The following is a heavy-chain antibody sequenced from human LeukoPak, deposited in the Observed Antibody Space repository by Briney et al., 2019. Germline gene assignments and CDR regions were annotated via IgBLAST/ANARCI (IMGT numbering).Heavy chain of an antibody. Sequence: PGGSLRLSCAASGFTFSTYWMSWVRQVPGKGLEWVANVKQQGSETYYVDSVKGRFTVSRDNAKNSLYLQMNSLRAEDTGVYYCARGFSSTVRGAYFMEVWGKGTTVTVSS. CDR3: ARGFSSTVRGAYFMEV. CDR2: VKQQGSET. J-gene: IGHJ6*03. CDR1: GFTFSTYW. D-gene: IGHD3-10*01. V-gene: IGHV3-7*01.